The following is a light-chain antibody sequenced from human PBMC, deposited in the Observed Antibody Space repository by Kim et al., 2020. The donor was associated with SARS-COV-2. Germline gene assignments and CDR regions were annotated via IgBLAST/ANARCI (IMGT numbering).Light chain of an antibody. V-gene: IGLV2-14*04. CDR2: DVT. J-gene: IGLJ1*01. CDR3: SSYTTANSRV. CDR1: NSDIGAFAY. Sequence: GQSITISCLGTNSDIGAFAYVSWFQQHPGKAPKLLIYDVTERPSGISNRFSGSTSCNTASLTISGLQIEDEADYYCSSYTTANSRVFGAGTKVTVL.